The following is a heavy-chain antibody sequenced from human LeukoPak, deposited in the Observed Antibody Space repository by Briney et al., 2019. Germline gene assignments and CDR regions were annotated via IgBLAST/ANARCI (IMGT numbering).Heavy chain of an antibody. CDR3: AKAADTNYFRYGDY. D-gene: IGHD1-7*01. V-gene: IGHV3-73*01. CDR1: GFTFSVSA. J-gene: IGHJ4*02. CDR2: ITSKNNNYAT. Sequence: GGSLRLSCAASGFTFSVSAIQWVRQASGKGLEWVGRITSKNNNYATAYSASVKGGFTISRDDSKNTAYLQMNNLRADDTALYYCAKAADTNYFRYGDYWGQGTLVTVSS.